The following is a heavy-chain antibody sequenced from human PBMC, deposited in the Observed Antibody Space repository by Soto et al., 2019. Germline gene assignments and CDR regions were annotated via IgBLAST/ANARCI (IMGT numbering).Heavy chain of an antibody. CDR3: ARHKRRDCDFWSGYPHYYYYYGMDV. J-gene: IGHJ6*02. Sequence: ASETLSLTCTVSGGSISSSSYYWGWIRQPPGKGLEWIGSIYYSGSTYYNPSLKSRVTISVDTSKNQFSLKLSSVTAADAAVYYCARHKRRDCDFWSGYPHYYYYYGMDVWGQGTTVTVSS. CDR1: GGSISSSSYY. V-gene: IGHV4-39*01. D-gene: IGHD3-3*01. CDR2: IYYSGST.